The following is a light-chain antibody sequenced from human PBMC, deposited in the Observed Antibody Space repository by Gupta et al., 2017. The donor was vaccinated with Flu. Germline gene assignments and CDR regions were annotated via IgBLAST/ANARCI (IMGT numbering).Light chain of an antibody. CDR1: QSVTSY. Sequence: PASLSVSPGERATLTCRASQSVTSYLAWYQQKPGQGPRLLIYGASTRATTVPARFSGSGSETEFTLTISSLQSEDFAVYFCQQYNNWPLTFGGGTKVEIK. CDR2: GAS. V-gene: IGKV3-15*01. CDR3: QQYNNWPLT. J-gene: IGKJ4*01.